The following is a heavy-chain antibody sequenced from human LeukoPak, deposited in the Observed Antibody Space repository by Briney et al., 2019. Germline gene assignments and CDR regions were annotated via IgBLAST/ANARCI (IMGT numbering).Heavy chain of an antibody. J-gene: IGHJ4*02. Sequence: GGSPRLSCAASGFTFSSYEMNWVRQAPGKGLEWVSYISSSGSTIYYADSVKGRFTISRDNAKNSLYLQMNSLRAEDTAVYYCAREGGFGIQLWRTYYFDYWGQGTLVTVSS. D-gene: IGHD5-18*01. V-gene: IGHV3-48*03. CDR3: AREGGFGIQLWRTYYFDY. CDR2: ISSSGSTI. CDR1: GFTFSSYE.